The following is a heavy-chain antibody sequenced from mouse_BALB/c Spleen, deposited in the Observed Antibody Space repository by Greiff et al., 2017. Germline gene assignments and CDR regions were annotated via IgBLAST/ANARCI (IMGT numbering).Heavy chain of an antibody. Sequence: VQLQQPGAELVRPGASVKLSCKASGYTFTSYWINWVKQRHGQGLEWIGNIYPSDSYTNYNQKFKDKATLTVDKSSSTAYMQLSSPTSEDSAVYYCTRKGLTTGAMDYWGQGTSVTVSS. V-gene: IGHV1-69*02. D-gene: IGHD2-12*01. CDR1: GYTFTSYW. J-gene: IGHJ4*01. CDR3: TRKGLTTGAMDY. CDR2: IYPSDSYT.